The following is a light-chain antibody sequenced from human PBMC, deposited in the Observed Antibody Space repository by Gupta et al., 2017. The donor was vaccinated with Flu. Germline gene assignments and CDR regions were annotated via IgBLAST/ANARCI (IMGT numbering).Light chain of an antibody. CDR3: QQYYSTPPT. CDR1: QSVLYSSNNKNN. V-gene: IGKV4-1*01. CDR2: WAS. Sequence: DIVMTQSPDSLAVSLGERATINCKSSQSVLYSSNNKNNLAWYQQKPGQPPKLLIYWASTRESGVPDRFSGSGSGTDFTLTISSLQAEDVAVYYCQQYYSTPPTFGGGTKVEIK. J-gene: IGKJ4*01.